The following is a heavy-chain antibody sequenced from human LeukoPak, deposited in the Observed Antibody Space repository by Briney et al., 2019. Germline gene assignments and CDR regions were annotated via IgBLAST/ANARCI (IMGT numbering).Heavy chain of an antibody. D-gene: IGHD6-19*01. CDR1: GFTFSSYT. CDR3: ARFGVAGAFGY. J-gene: IGHJ4*02. V-gene: IGHV3-21*01. CDR2: ISSGSLYI. Sequence: GGSLRLSCAASGFTFSSYTMNWVRQAPGKGLEWVSSISSGSLYIYYADSLKGRFTLSRDNAKNSLYLQMNSLRAEDTAVYYCARFGVAGAFGYWGQGTLVTVSS.